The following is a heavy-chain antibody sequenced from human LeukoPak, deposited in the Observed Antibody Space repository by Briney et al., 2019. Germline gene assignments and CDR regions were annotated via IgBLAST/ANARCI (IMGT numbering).Heavy chain of an antibody. CDR2: IHIGGNT. V-gene: IGHV3-53*01. Sequence: GGSLRLSCEVSGITVSTNFMSWVRQAPGEGLEWVSVIHIGGNTYYADSVKGRFTISRDNSKNTLYLQMNSLRAEDTAVYYCAKNAYGDYVGDYFDYWGQGTLVTVSS. D-gene: IGHD4-17*01. CDR1: GITVSTNF. CDR3: AKNAYGDYVGDYFDY. J-gene: IGHJ4*02.